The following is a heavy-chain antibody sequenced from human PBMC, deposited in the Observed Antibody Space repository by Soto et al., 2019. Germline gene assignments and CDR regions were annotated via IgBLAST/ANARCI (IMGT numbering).Heavy chain of an antibody. J-gene: IGHJ4*02. D-gene: IGHD5-18*01. CDR1: VGSISSGDYY. V-gene: IGHV4-30-4*01. Sequence: PSETLSLTCMFSVGSISSGDYYWSWIRQPPGKGLEWIGYIYYSGNTYSNPSLKSRVTISVDTSKNQFSLRLTSVTAADTAVYYCASTRGYTYGYFRYFDYWGQGTLVTVSS. CDR2: IYYSGNT. CDR3: ASTRGYTYGYFRYFDY.